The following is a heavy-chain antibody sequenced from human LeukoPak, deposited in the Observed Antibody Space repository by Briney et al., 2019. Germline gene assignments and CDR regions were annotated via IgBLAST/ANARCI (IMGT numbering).Heavy chain of an antibody. Sequence: GGSLRLSCAASGFTFSSYGMHWVRQAPGKGRVWVSRINSDGSSTSYADSVKGRFTISRDSAKNTLYLQMNSLRAEDTAVYYCARDHEWLQFVYYYYYGMDVWGQGTTVTVSS. D-gene: IGHD5-24*01. CDR3: ARDHEWLQFVYYYYYGMDV. V-gene: IGHV3-74*01. CDR1: GFTFSSYG. J-gene: IGHJ6*02. CDR2: INSDGSST.